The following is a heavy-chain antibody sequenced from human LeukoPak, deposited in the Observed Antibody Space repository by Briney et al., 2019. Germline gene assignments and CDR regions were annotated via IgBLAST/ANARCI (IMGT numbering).Heavy chain of an antibody. J-gene: IGHJ4*02. Sequence: GRSLRLSCAASGFTFSSYAMHWVRQAPGKGLEWVAVISYDGSNKYYADSVKGRFTISRDNAKNTLYLQMNSLRVEDTAVYYCARGPSYSSSWYGLDCWGQGTLVTVSS. CDR2: ISYDGSNK. V-gene: IGHV3-30-3*01. CDR3: ARGPSYSSSWYGLDC. CDR1: GFTFSSYA. D-gene: IGHD6-13*01.